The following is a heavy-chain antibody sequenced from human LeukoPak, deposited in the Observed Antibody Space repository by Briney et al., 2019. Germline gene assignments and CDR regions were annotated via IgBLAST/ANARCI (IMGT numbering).Heavy chain of an antibody. V-gene: IGHV1-46*01. J-gene: IGHJ5*02. CDR3: ARDNSVGETAWWFDP. CDR1: GYSFTSYY. D-gene: IGHD1-26*01. Sequence: ASVKVSCKASGYSFTSYYMHWVRQAPGQGLEWMGLINPSGSSTTYAQRFQGRVTMTRDISTSTDYMELTSLKSDDTAMYYCARDNSVGETAWWFDPWGQGTLVTVSS. CDR2: INPSGSST.